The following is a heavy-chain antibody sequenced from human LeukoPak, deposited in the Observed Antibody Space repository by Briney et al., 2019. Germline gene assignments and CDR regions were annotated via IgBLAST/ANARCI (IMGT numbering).Heavy chain of an antibody. CDR3: AREFIVVVPAAIENYFDY. CDR1: GYTFTGYY. CDR2: INPNSGGT. J-gene: IGHJ4*02. Sequence: GASVKVSCKVSGYTFTGYYMHWVRQAPGQGLEWMGWINPNSGGTNYAQKFQGRVTMTRDTSISTAYMELSRLRSDDTAVYYCAREFIVVVPAAIENYFDYWGQGTLVTVSS. D-gene: IGHD2-2*02. V-gene: IGHV1-2*02.